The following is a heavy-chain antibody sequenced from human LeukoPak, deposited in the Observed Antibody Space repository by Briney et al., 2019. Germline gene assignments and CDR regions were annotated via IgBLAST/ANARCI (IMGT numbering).Heavy chain of an antibody. CDR3: ARGNYGSGTYYTHFDY. V-gene: IGHV4-38-2*02. Sequence: AETLSLTCSVFGYSISSGYYWGWIRQPPGKGLEWIGSVYHSGSTYHNPSLKSRVTISVDMSKNQFPLKLSSATAADTAVYYCARGNYGSGTYYTHFDYWGQGTLVTVSS. CDR1: GYSISSGYY. CDR2: VYHSGST. J-gene: IGHJ4*02. D-gene: IGHD3-10*01.